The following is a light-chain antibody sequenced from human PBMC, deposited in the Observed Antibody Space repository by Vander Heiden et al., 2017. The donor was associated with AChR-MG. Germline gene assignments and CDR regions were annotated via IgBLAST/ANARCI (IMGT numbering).Light chain of an antibody. CDR1: QSVLYSSNNKNY. CDR2: WAS. J-gene: IGKJ1*01. CDR3: QQDYSCWT. Sequence: DIVMTQSPDSLAVSLGERATINCKSSQSVLYSSNNKNYLAWYQQKPGQPPKLLIYWASTRESGVPDRFSGSGSGTDFTLTISSLQAEDVAVYYCQQDYSCWTFGQGTKVEIK. V-gene: IGKV4-1*01.